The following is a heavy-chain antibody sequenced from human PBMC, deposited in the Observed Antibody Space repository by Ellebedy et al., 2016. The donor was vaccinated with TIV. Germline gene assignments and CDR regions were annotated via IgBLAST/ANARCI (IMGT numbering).Heavy chain of an antibody. V-gene: IGHV1-46*01. J-gene: IGHJ6*02. D-gene: IGHD2-15*01. CDR2: INPSGGST. CDR1: GYTFTSYY. CDR3: ARDYKGPNSGGSCYSCYYGMDV. Sequence: ASVKVSXXASGYTFTSYYMHWVRQAPGQGLEWMGIINPSGGSTSYAQKFQGRVTMTRDTSTSTVYMELRSLRSDDTAVYYCARDYKGPNSGGSCYSCYYGMDVWGQGTTVTVSS.